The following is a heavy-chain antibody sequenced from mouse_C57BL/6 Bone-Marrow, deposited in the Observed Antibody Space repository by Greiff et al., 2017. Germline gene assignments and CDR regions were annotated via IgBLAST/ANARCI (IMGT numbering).Heavy chain of an antibody. J-gene: IGHJ2*01. CDR2: IHPNSGST. D-gene: IGHD1-1*01. CDR1: GYTFTSYW. Sequence: QVQLKQSGAELVKPGASVKLSCKASGYTFTSYWMHWVKQRPGQGLEWIGMIHPNSGSTNSNEKFKSKATLTVDKSSSTAYMQLSSLTSEDSAVYYCAREDTTVVSDYWGQGTTLTVSS. V-gene: IGHV1-64*01. CDR3: AREDTTVVSDY.